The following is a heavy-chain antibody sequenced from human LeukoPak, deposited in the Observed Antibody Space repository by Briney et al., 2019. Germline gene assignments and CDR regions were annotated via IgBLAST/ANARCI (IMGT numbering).Heavy chain of an antibody. CDR3: ASVTMIVVA. J-gene: IGHJ5*02. D-gene: IGHD3-22*01. CDR1: GGSISSSSYY. V-gene: IGHV4-39*01. CDR2: IYYSGST. Sequence: SETLSLTCTVSGGSISSSSYYWGWIRQPPGKGLEWIGSIYYSGSTNYNPSLMSRVTISVDTSKNQFSLKLSSVTAADTAVYYCASVTMIVVAWGQGTLVTVSS.